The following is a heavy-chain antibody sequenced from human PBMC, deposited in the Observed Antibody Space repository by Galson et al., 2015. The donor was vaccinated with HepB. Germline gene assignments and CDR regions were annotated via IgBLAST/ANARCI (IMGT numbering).Heavy chain of an antibody. V-gene: IGHV3-15*01. D-gene: IGHD3-10*01. J-gene: IGHJ3*02. CDR1: GFTFSNAW. CDR3: TTALWFGEEDAFDI. Sequence: SLRLSCAASGFTFSNAWMSWVRQAPGKGLEWVGRIRSKTDGGTTDYAAPVKGRFTISRDDSKNTLYLQMNSLETEDTAVYYCTTALWFGEEDAFDIWGQGTMVTVSS. CDR2: IRSKTDGGTT.